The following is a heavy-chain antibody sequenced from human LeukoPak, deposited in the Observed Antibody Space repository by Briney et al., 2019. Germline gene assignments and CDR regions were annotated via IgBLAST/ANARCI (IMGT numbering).Heavy chain of an antibody. CDR3: ARAEGTPYYYYYMDV. CDR2: IYYSGST. V-gene: IGHV4-59*11. D-gene: IGHD1-7*01. Sequence: SETLSLTCTVSGGSISSHYWSWIRQPPGKGLEWIGYIYYSGSTNYNPSLKSRVTISVDTSKNQSSLKLSSVTAADTAVYYCARAEGTPYYYYYMDVWGKGTTVTVSS. J-gene: IGHJ6*03. CDR1: GGSISSHY.